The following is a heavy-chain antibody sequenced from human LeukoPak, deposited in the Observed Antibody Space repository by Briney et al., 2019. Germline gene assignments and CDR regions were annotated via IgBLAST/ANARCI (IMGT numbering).Heavy chain of an antibody. Sequence: GGSPRLSCAASGFTFSSYAMSWVRQAPGKGLEWASSISGSGGSTYYADSVKGRFTISRDNSKNTLYLQMNSLRAEDTAVYYCAKEHDYSNYYYFDFWGQGTLVTVSS. CDR2: ISGSGGST. J-gene: IGHJ4*02. V-gene: IGHV3-23*01. D-gene: IGHD4-11*01. CDR1: GFTFSSYA. CDR3: AKEHDYSNYYYFDF.